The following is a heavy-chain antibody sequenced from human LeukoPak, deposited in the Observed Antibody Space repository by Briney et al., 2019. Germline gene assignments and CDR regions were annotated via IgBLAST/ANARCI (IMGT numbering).Heavy chain of an antibody. CDR1: GFTFNVAW. CDR2: SQNTGSGWTT. V-gene: IGHV3-15*01. Sequence: GGSPRLSCATSGFTFNVAWMNWVRQAPGKGLEWVGRSQNTGSGWTTDYGAPVKGRFTILRDDSKRTVYLQMNSLRTEDTAVYYCIRVKSWDTRFYLDSWGQGTLVTVSS. D-gene: IGHD1-26*01. CDR3: IRVKSWDTRFYLDS. J-gene: IGHJ4*02.